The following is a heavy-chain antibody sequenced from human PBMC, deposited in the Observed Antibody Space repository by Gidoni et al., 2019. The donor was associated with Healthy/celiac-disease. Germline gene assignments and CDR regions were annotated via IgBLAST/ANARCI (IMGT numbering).Heavy chain of an antibody. V-gene: IGHV3-23*01. CDR1: GFTFSSYA. CDR2: ISGSGGST. CDR3: AKDPADADGVADY. D-gene: IGHD2-15*01. Sequence: EVQLLESGGGLVQPGGSLRLSCAASGFTFSSYAMSWVRQAPGKELEWVSAISGSGGSTYYADSVKGRFTISRDNSKNTLYLQMNSLRAEDTAVYYCAKDPADADGVADYWGQGTLVTVSS. J-gene: IGHJ4*02.